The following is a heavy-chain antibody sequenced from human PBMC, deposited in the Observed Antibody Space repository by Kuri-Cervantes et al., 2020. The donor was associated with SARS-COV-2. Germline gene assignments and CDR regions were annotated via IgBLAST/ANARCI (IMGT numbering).Heavy chain of an antibody. CDR1: CFPFSSYS. CDR2: ISGSGGST. CDR3: AKWEFPLLWPFDY. J-gene: IGHJ4*02. D-gene: IGHD2-2*01. Sequence: GESLKISCAASCFPFSSYSMNWVRPAPGEGGGWVPAISGSGGSTYYADSVKGRFTIPRDNSKNTLYLQMNSLIAEDTSVYYCAKWEFPLLWPFDYWGQGTLVTVSS. V-gene: IGHV3-23*01.